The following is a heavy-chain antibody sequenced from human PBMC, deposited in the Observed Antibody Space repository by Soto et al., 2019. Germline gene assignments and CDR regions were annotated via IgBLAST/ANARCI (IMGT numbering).Heavy chain of an antibody. V-gene: IGHV4-4*02. CDR3: ARGSGRQVYNYYGMDV. J-gene: IGHJ6*02. CDR1: GGSISSSNW. Sequence: QVQLQESGPGLEKPSGTVSLTCAGCGGSISSSNWWSWVRQSPGRGLDWIGEIYHSGSTNYNPSLKSRVTISVYKSKNQFSLKLSSVTAADTAVYYCARGSGRQVYNYYGMDVWGQGTTVTVSS. CDR2: IYHSGST. D-gene: IGHD3-10*01.